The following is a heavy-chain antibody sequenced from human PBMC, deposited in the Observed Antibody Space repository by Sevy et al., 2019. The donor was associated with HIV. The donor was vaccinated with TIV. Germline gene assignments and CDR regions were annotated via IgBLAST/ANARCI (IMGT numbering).Heavy chain of an antibody. J-gene: IGHJ4*02. V-gene: IGHV3-64D*06. D-gene: IGHD2-2*01. CDR3: APYCSSTSCYASGGDY. Sequence: GGSLRLSCSASGFTFSSYAMHWVRQAPGKGLEYVSAISSNGGSTYYADSVKGRFTISRDNSKNTLYLQMSSLRAEDTAVYYCAPYCSSTSCYASGGDYWGQGTLVTVSS. CDR1: GFTFSSYA. CDR2: ISSNGGST.